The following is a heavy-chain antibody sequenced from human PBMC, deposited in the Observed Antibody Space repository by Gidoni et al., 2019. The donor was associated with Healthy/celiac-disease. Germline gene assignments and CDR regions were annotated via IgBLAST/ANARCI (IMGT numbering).Heavy chain of an antibody. Sequence: QGQLVQSGAEVKKPRASVKVSCKAYGYNFTSYYTPWMRQAPGQGLEWMGIINPSGGSTIYAHKFQGRVTMTRATSTSTVDMELSILRSEDTAVYYCARALNRHDSYYYDSSGYYSYYYYGMDVWGQGTTVTVSS. J-gene: IGHJ6*02. CDR1: GYNFTSYY. CDR3: ARALNRHDSYYYDSSGYYSYYYYGMDV. D-gene: IGHD3-22*01. CDR2: INPSGGST. V-gene: IGHV1-46*01.